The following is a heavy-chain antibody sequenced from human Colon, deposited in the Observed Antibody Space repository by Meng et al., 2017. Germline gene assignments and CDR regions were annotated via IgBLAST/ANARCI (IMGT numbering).Heavy chain of an antibody. J-gene: IGHJ4*02. D-gene: IGHD3-22*01. Sequence: GGSLRLSCAASGFTFSSYAMSWVRQAPGKGLEWVSSISSSSRYIYYADSVKGRFTISRDNAKNSLYLQMNSLRAEDTAVYYCARDIPHYYDSSGYYEFDYWGQGTLVTVSS. CDR2: ISSSSRYI. CDR3: ARDIPHYYDSSGYYEFDY. CDR1: GFTFSSYA. V-gene: IGHV3-21*01.